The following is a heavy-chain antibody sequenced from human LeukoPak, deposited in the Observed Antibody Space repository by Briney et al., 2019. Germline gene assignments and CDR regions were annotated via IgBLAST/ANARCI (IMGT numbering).Heavy chain of an antibody. Sequence: GESLKISCKGSGYSFTSYWIGWVRQVPGKGLEWMGIIYPGDSDTRYSPSFQGQVTISADKSISTAYLQWSSLKASDTAMYYCARRIAVAGIGYYYHYYMDVWGKGTTVTVSS. CDR1: GYSFTSYW. J-gene: IGHJ6*03. V-gene: IGHV5-51*01. D-gene: IGHD6-19*01. CDR3: ARRIAVAGIGYYYHYYMDV. CDR2: IYPGDSDT.